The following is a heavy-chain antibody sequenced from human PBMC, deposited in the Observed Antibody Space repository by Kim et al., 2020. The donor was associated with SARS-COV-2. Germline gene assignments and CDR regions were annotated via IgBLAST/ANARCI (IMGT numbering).Heavy chain of an antibody. D-gene: IGHD6-19*01. J-gene: IGHJ3*02. CDR2: ISYDGSVK. V-gene: IGHV3-30*03. Sequence: GGSLRLSCEASGFTLTKYGMPWVRQAPGTGLQWVSFISYDGSVKHYGETVKGRFTISSDTSKNILYLHMDSLRTEDTAVYFCTRGAVSGNDAFGIWGQGALVTVSS. CDR1: GFTLTKYG. CDR3: TRGAVSGNDAFGI.